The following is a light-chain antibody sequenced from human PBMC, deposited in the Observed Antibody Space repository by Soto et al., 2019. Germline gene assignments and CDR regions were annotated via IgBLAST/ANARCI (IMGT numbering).Light chain of an antibody. CDR3: QQYGNSPLT. Sequence: EIVLTQSPGTLSLSPGERATLSCRASQSATSSYLAWYQQKPGQAPRLLIYGASSRATGIPDRFRGSGSGTDFPLTISRLEAEDFAVYYCQQYGNSPLTFGGGTKVEIK. J-gene: IGKJ4*01. CDR1: QSATSSY. V-gene: IGKV3-20*01. CDR2: GAS.